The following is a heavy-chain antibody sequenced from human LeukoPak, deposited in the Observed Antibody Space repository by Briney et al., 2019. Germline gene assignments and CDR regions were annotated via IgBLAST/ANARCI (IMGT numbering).Heavy chain of an antibody. CDR3: ARDGWKDSGGYFAFDI. D-gene: IGHD3-22*01. V-gene: IGHV4-59*01. CDR2: ISYTGSS. Sequence: SETLSLTCTVSGGSLSNYYWSWIRQPPGKGLEWIGYISYTGSSNYNPSLNSRVRISGDTSKNQFSLRLSSVTAADTAVYYCARDGWKDSGGYFAFDIWGQGTLVTVSS. J-gene: IGHJ3*02. CDR1: GGSLSNYY.